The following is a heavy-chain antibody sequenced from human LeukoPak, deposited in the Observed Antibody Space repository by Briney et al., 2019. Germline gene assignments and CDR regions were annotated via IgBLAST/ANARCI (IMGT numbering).Heavy chain of an antibody. J-gene: IGHJ5*02. V-gene: IGHV1-69*04. CDR1: GGTFSINA. D-gene: IGHD3-10*01. CDR3: ARAVVRGVYWFDP. CDR2: IIPILGIA. Sequence: EASVKVSCKASGGTFSINAITWVRQAPGQGLEWMGRIIPILGIANYAQKFQGRVTITADKSTSTAYMELSSLRSEDTAVYYCARAVVRGVYWFDPWGQGTLVTVSS.